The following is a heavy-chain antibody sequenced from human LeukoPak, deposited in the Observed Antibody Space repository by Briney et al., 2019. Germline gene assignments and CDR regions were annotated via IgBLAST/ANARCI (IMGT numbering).Heavy chain of an antibody. J-gene: IGHJ1*01. CDR1: GGSISSYY. CDR2: IYYSGST. Sequence: SETLSLTCTVSGGSISSYYWSWIRQPPGKGLEWIGYIYYSGSTNYNPSLKSRVTISVDTSKNQFSLKLSSVTAADTAVYYCARGDEYSSSPEYFQHWGQGTLVTVSS. V-gene: IGHV4-59*12. CDR3: ARGDEYSSSPEYFQH. D-gene: IGHD6-6*01.